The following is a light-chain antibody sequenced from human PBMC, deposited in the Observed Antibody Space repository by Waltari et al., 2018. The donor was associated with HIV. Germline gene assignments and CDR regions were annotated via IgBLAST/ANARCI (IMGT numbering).Light chain of an antibody. J-gene: IGLJ2*01. V-gene: IGLV1-40*01. CDR2: GNT. Sequence: PPSVSGAPGQRVTISCTGSSSNIGAGYDVHWYQQLPGTAPKVLIYGNTNRPSGVPDRFSGSKSGTSASLAITGLQAEDEADYYCQSYDSSLSGFVVFGGGTKVTVL. CDR3: QSYDSSLSGFVV. CDR1: SSNIGAGYD.